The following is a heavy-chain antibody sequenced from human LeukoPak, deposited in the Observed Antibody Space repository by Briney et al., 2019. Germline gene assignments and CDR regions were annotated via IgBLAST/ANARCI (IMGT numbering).Heavy chain of an antibody. CDR1: GGSFGGYY. CDR2: INHSGST. Sequence: SETLSLTCAVYGGSFGGYYWSWIRQPPGKGLEWIGEINHSGSTNYNPSLKSRVTISVDTSKNQFSLKLSSVTAAGTAVYYCARLDLNIAARPEGYWGQGTLVTVSS. CDR3: ARLDLNIAARPEGY. D-gene: IGHD6-6*01. V-gene: IGHV4-34*01. J-gene: IGHJ4*02.